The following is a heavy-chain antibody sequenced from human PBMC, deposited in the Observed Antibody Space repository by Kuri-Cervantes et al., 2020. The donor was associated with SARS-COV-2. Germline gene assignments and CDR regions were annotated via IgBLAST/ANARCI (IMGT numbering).Heavy chain of an antibody. CDR3: ARDRKTVGWYFDL. Sequence: LRLSCTVSGGSISSSSYYWNWIRQPAGKRLEWIGRVYVSGTTSYNPSLKSRLTISTDTSRNQFSLRLNSVTAADTAVYYCARDRKTVGWYFDLWGRGTLVTVSS. CDR2: VYVSGTT. CDR1: GGSISSSSYY. V-gene: IGHV4-61*02. J-gene: IGHJ2*01. D-gene: IGHD4-11*01.